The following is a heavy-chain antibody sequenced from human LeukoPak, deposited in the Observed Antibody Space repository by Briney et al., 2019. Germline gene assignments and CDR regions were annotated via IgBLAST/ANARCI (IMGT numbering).Heavy chain of an antibody. CDR1: GFTFSRYS. J-gene: IGHJ4*02. CDR2: ITSSSSYI. Sequence: GGSLRLSCAASGFTFSRYSMNWVRQAPGKGPEWVSSITSSSSYIYYADSVKGRFTISRDNAKNSLYLQMNSLRAEDTAVYYCAREAFYDYVWGSYPRLFDSWGQGTLVTVSS. D-gene: IGHD3-16*02. CDR3: AREAFYDYVWGSYPRLFDS. V-gene: IGHV3-21*01.